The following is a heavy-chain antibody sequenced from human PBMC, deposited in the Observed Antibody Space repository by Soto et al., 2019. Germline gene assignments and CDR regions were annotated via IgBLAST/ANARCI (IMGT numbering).Heavy chain of an antibody. Sequence: QVHLVQSGAEVKKPGASVKVSCKASGYTFTGYYIHWVLQAPGQGLEWMGWINPKSGGANIAQKFQGWFTMTGDSSISTTYMEVSNLRSKDKTGYYCARDYYDGSASYGIEFWGQGTRVTVAS. CDR1: GYTFTGYY. J-gene: IGHJ3*01. D-gene: IGHD3-16*01. CDR2: INPKSGGA. CDR3: ARDYYDGSASYGIEF. V-gene: IGHV1-2*04.